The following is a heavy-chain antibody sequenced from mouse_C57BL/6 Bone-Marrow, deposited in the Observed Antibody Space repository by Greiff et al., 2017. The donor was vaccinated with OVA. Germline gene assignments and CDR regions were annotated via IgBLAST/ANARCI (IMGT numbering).Heavy chain of an antibody. CDR1: GYTFTSYW. D-gene: IGHD4-1*01. CDR2: IDPSDSYT. Sequence: VQLQQPGAELVKPGASVKLSCKASGYTFTSYWMQWVKQRPGQGLEWIGEIDPSDSYTNYNQKFKGKATLTVDTSSSTAYMQLSSRTSEDSAVYYCARGGLGRYDAMDYWGQGTSVTVSS. J-gene: IGHJ4*01. CDR3: ARGGLGRYDAMDY. V-gene: IGHV1-50*01.